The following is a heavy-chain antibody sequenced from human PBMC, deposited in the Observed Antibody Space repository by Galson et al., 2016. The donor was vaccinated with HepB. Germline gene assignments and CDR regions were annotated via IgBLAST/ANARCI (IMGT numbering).Heavy chain of an antibody. CDR3: TSDSGYDFPDLALDY. CDR2: IKSKTYGATT. V-gene: IGHV3-15*01. CDR1: GFIGFTFSSRW. D-gene: IGHD5-12*01. J-gene: IGHJ4*02. Sequence: SLRLSCAASGFIGFTFSSRWMSWVRQAPGKGLEWVGRIKSKTYGATTDYGAPVRGRFTISRDDSKNTMSLQMNSLKTEDTAVYYCTSDSGYDFPDLALDYWGQGIRVTVSS.